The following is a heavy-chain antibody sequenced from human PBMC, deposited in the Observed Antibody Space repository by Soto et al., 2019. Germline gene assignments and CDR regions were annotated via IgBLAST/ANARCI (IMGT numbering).Heavy chain of an antibody. V-gene: IGHV4-39*01. CDR1: GGSISSSSYY. Sequence: PSETLSLTCTVSGGSISSSSYYWGWIRQPPGKGLEWIGYIYYSGSTHYNPSLKSQVTISVDTSKNQFSLKLSSVTAADTAIYYCARNLRGGTIFFDYWGQGALVTVSS. CDR3: ARNLRGGTIFFDY. D-gene: IGHD1-7*01. CDR2: IYYSGST. J-gene: IGHJ4*02.